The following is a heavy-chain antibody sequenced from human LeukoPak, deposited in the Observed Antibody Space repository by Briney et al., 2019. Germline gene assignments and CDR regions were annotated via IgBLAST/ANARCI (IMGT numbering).Heavy chain of an antibody. CDR3: TRDLAAVPGPRMDV. D-gene: IGHD6-19*01. CDR1: GFTFSSYA. V-gene: IGHV3-7*03. J-gene: IGHJ6*02. CDR2: INPDGSER. Sequence: GGSLRLSCAASGFTFSSYAMHWVRQAPGKGLEWVALINPDGSERYYVDSVKGRFTISRDNARNSLYLQMDSLRDDDTAMYFCTRDLAAVPGPRMDVWGQGTTVTVSS.